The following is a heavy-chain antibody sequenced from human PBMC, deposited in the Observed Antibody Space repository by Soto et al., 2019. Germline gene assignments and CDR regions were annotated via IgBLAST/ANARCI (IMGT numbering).Heavy chain of an antibody. CDR1: GYTFTSYS. D-gene: IGHD6-19*01. Sequence: ASVKVSCKASGYTFTSYSIHWVRQAPGQGLEWMAIINPSSGSTGFTHDFRGRVAMTRDTSTSTVYMELSRLRPEDTAVYYCARGRGSGCLDYWGQETLVTVSS. V-gene: IGHV1-46*01. J-gene: IGHJ4*02. CDR2: INPSSGST. CDR3: ARGRGSGCLDY.